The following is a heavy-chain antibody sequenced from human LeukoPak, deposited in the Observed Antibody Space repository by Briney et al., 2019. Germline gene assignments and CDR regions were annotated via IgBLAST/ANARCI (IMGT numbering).Heavy chain of an antibody. CDR2: ISHSGDTS. J-gene: IGHJ5*02. CDR1: GFTFSSYS. Sequence: TGGSLRLSCAASGFTFSSYSMNWVRQAPGKGLEWVSSISHSGDTSDYADSVKDRFTISRDNSKNTLYLQMNSLSAEDTAMYYCSRQFLVGVSWGPGTLVTVSS. CDR3: SRQFLVGVS. V-gene: IGHV3-23*01. D-gene: IGHD5/OR15-5a*01.